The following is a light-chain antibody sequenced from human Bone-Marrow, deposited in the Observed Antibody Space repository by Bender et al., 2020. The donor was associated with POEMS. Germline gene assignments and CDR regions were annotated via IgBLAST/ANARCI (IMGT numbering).Light chain of an antibody. CDR1: SSDIGRYNL. V-gene: IGLV2-23*02. J-gene: IGLJ2*01. Sequence: QSALTQPPSLSGSPGQSITIPCTGSSSDIGRYNLVSWYQQHPGKAPKLLISEVAQRRSRVPHRFSGSKSGNTASLTISGLQFEDEADYYCCSHANPASRIFGGGTKVTVL. CDR3: CSHANPASRI. CDR2: EVA.